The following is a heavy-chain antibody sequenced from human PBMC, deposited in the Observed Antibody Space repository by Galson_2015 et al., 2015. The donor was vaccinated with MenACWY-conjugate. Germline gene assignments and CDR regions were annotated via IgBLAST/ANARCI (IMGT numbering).Heavy chain of an antibody. Sequence: SLRLSCAASGFTFSSYAMSWVRQAPGKGLEWVSAISGSGGSTYYADSVKGRFTISRDNPKNTLYLQTNSLRAEDTAVYYCAKPTRAYCGGDCYYGYWGQGTLVTVSS. CDR1: GFTFSSYA. V-gene: IGHV3-23*01. J-gene: IGHJ4*02. D-gene: IGHD2-21*02. CDR3: AKPTRAYCGGDCYYGY. CDR2: ISGSGGST.